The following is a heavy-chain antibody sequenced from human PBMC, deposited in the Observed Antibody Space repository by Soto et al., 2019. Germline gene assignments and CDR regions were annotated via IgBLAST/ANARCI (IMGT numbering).Heavy chain of an antibody. CDR2: ISSNGGST. V-gene: IGHV3-64D*06. Sequence: GVLRLSCSASGFTFSSYAMHWVRQAPGKGLEYVSAISSNGGSTYYADSVKGRFTISRDNSKNTLYLQMSSLRAEDTAVYYCVKVLKAPYYYDSSGYSSNFYWGQGTLVTVSS. CDR3: VKVLKAPYYYDSSGYSSNFY. J-gene: IGHJ4*02. D-gene: IGHD3-22*01. CDR1: GFTFSSYA.